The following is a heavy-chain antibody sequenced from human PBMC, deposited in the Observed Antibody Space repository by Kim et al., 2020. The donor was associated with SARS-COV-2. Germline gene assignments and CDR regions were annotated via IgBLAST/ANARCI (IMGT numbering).Heavy chain of an antibody. CDR2: ISAYNGNT. D-gene: IGHD6-19*01. CDR1: GYTFTSYG. V-gene: IGHV1-18*01. Sequence: ASVKVSCKASGYTFTSYGISWVRQAPGQGLEWMGWISAYNGNTNYAQKLQGRVTMTTDTSTSTAYMELRSLRSDDTAVYYCARDGDSSGWSPVGDYWGQGTLVTVSS. CDR3: ARDGDSSGWSPVGDY. J-gene: IGHJ4*02.